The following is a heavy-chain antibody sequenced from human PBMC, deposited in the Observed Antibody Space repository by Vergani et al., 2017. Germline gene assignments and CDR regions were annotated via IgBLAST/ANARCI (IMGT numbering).Heavy chain of an antibody. J-gene: IGHJ4*02. CDR2: ISSSSSTI. D-gene: IGHD3-22*01. CDR1: GFTFSSYS. CDR3: ARDQGVTMIVVVIAELGGFDY. Sequence: EVQLVESGGGLVQPGGSLRLSCAASGFTFSSYSMNWVRQAPGKGLEWVSYISSSSSTIYYADSVKGRFTISRDNAKNSLYLQMNSLRAEDTAVYYCARDQGVTMIVVVIAELGGFDYWGQGTLVTVSS. V-gene: IGHV3-48*04.